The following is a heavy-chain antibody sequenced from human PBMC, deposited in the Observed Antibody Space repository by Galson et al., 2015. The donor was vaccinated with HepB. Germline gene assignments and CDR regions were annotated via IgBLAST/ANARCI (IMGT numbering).Heavy chain of an antibody. D-gene: IGHD3-10*01. CDR1: GFTFSSHS. Sequence: SLRLSCAASGFTFSSHSMNWVRQAPGKGLEWVSYISSSSSTIYYADSVKGRFTISRDNAKNSLYLQMNSLRAEDTAVYYCARTSYGSGSYPGGFDPWGQGTLVTVSS. CDR3: ARTSYGSGSYPGGFDP. V-gene: IGHV3-48*01. CDR2: ISSSSSTI. J-gene: IGHJ5*02.